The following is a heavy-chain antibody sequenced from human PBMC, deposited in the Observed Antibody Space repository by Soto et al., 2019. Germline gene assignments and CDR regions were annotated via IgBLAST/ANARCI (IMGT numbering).Heavy chain of an antibody. Sequence: GSLLLACGACGCTARTKYMSWVRQAPGKGLEWVSIFYKGGSTYYADSVKGRFTLSRDNSKNTMYLQMNSLRAEDTAIYYCARGYGSSSYFVAYWGQGIQVTVS. D-gene: IGHD6-13*01. V-gene: IGHV3-53*01. CDR1: GCTARTKY. CDR3: ARGYGSSSYFVAY. J-gene: IGHJ4*02. CDR2: FYKGGST.